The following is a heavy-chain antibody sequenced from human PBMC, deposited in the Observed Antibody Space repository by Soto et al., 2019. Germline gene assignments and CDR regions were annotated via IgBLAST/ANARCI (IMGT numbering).Heavy chain of an antibody. CDR1: GFTFGDYA. CDR2: IRSKAYGGTT. CDR3: TRGFTVTTSYYYYYGMDV. D-gene: IGHD4-4*01. Sequence: GGSLRLSCTASGFTFGDYAMSWFRQAPGKGLEWVGFIRSKAYGGTTEYAASVKGRFTISRDDSKSIAYLQMNSLKTEDTAVYYCTRGFTVTTSYYYYYGMDVWGQGTTVTVSS. V-gene: IGHV3-49*03. J-gene: IGHJ6*02.